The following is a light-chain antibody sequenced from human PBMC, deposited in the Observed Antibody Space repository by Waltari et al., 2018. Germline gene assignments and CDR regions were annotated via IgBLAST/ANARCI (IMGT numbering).Light chain of an antibody. J-gene: IGKJ4*01. CDR3: QQYDISPLT. CDR1: QTVRTTY. V-gene: IGKV3-20*01. CDR2: GAS. Sequence: EIVLTQSPGTLSLSTGERATLSCRASQTVRTTYLAWYQQKPGQAPTLLISGASSRATGIPDRFSGSGSGTDFSLTISSLEPEDFAVYYCQQYDISPLTFGGGTKVEIK.